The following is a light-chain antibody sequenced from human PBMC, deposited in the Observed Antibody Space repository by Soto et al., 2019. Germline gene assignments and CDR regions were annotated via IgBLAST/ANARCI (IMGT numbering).Light chain of an antibody. CDR3: CSYAGSSTYV. V-gene: IGLV2-23*01. Sequence: QSVLTQPASVSGSPGQSITISCTGVSSDVGSYSLVSWYQQYPGKAPKLIIFEGSKRPSGISNRFSASKSVSTASLTISGLQAEDEAEYYCCSYAGSSTYVFGTGTKLTVL. CDR2: EGS. CDR1: SSDVGSYSL. J-gene: IGLJ1*01.